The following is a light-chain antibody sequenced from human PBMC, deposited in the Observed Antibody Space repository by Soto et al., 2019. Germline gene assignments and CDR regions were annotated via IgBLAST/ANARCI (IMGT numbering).Light chain of an antibody. V-gene: IGKV3D-15*03. CDR2: GAS. J-gene: IGKJ4*01. CDR3: QQYNIWPLT. CDR1: QTVRDN. Sequence: IVMTQSPATLSVSPGERATLSCRAGQTVRDNLAWYQQNPGQAPRLLIYGASIRATGIPARFSGSWPGTEFTLTIDTLQSEYFAVYDCQQYNIWPLTLGGGTKVEIK.